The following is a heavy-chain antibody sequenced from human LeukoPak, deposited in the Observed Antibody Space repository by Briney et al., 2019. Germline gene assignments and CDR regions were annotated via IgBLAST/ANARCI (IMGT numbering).Heavy chain of an antibody. CDR1: GFTLSKHW. V-gene: IGHV3-7*01. CDR2: IKQDGSEK. Sequence: GGSLRLSCAASGFTLSKHWMTWVRQAPGKGLECVAIIKQDGSEKYYVNSVKGRFTISRDNAKNTLYLQMNTLRVEDTAVYYCTRDLMDYDVSTGLHHYYMDVWGQGTTVTVSS. J-gene: IGHJ6*02. CDR3: TRDLMDYDVSTGLHHYYMDV. D-gene: IGHD3-9*01.